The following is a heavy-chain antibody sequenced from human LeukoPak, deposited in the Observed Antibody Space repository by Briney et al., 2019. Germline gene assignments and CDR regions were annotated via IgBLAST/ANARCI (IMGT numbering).Heavy chain of an antibody. D-gene: IGHD6-19*01. CDR2: TRSKAYGGTT. V-gene: IGHV3-49*03. CDR1: GFTFGDYA. CDR3: TRSIAVAGTDDY. Sequence: GGSLRLSCTASGFTFGDYAMSWFRQAPGKGLEWVGFTRSKAYGGTTEYAASVKGRFTISRDDSKSIAYLQMNSLKTEDTAVYYCTRSIAVAGTDDYWGQGTLVTVSS. J-gene: IGHJ4*02.